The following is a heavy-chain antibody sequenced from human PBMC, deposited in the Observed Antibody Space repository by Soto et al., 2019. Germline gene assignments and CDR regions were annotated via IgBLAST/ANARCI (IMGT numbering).Heavy chain of an antibody. Sequence: ASVKVSCKASGYTFTDYYLHWVRQAPGLGLEWMGWISPKSGDTKYAQNFQGRVTMTRDTSIRAAYMELSSLTSDDTVVYYCAKLAYYHYAMDVWGQGTTVTVSS. CDR1: GYTFTDYY. J-gene: IGHJ6*02. V-gene: IGHV1-2*02. CDR2: ISPKSGDT. D-gene: IGHD3-16*01. CDR3: AKLAYYHYAMDV.